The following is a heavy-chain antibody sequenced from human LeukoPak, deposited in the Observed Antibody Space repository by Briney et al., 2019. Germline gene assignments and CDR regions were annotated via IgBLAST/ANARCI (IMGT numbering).Heavy chain of an antibody. V-gene: IGHV1-2*02. J-gene: IGHJ4*02. D-gene: IGHD3-16*01. CDR1: GYTFTGYY. Sequence: GASVKVSCKASGYTFTGYYMHWVRQAPGQGFEWMGWINPNSGGTNYAQKFQGRVTMTRDTSMSTAYMELSRLRSDDTAVYYCARDAYDYVWGSSQWPFDYWGQGTLVTVSS. CDR2: INPNSGGT. CDR3: ARDAYDYVWGSSQWPFDY.